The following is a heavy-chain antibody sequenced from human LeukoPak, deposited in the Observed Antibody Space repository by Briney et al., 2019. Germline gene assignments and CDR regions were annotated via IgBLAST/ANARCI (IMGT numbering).Heavy chain of an antibody. V-gene: IGHV3-74*01. J-gene: IGHJ4*02. D-gene: IGHD3-10*01. CDR1: GFTLGSYW. CDR3: ARDRVSGFGPDY. Sequence: PGGSLRLSCAVSGFTLGSYWMHWVRQAPGQGLAWVSRVNTDGSSTTYAESVKGRFTVSKDNAKNTLYLQMNGLRAEDTAVYYCARDRVSGFGPDYWGQGTLVTVSS. CDR2: VNTDGSST.